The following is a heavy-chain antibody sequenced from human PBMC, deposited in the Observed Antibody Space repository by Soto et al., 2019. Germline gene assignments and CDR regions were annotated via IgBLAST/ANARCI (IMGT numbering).Heavy chain of an antibody. CDR3: AKLGSSSWSPHYYFDY. V-gene: IGHV3-23*01. CDR2: ITDSGSDT. J-gene: IGHJ4*02. CDR1: GFTFNNYA. Sequence: VQVLESGGGLVQPGGSLRLSCAASGFTFNNYAMGWVRQAPEKGLEWVSAITDSGSDTYYVDSVKGRFTISRDNSKDTLYLQMNSLRAEDTAVYYCAKLGSSSWSPHYYFDYWGQGTLVTVSS. D-gene: IGHD2-2*01.